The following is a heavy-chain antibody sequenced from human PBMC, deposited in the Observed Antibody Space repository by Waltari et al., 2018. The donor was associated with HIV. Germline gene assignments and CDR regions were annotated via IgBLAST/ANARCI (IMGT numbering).Heavy chain of an antibody. CDR1: GYTRTELS. Sequence: QVQLVQSGAEVNKTGASVKVYCKVYGYTRTELSMHWALQAPGKGLEWMGCFDPEDGETIYAQKFQGRVTMTEDTSTDTAYMELSSLRSEDTSVYYCASGRVCSSTSCQMSWFFQHWGQGTLVTVSS. CDR2: FDPEDGET. J-gene: IGHJ1*01. D-gene: IGHD2-2*01. CDR3: ASGRVCSSTSCQMSWFFQH. V-gene: IGHV1-24*01.